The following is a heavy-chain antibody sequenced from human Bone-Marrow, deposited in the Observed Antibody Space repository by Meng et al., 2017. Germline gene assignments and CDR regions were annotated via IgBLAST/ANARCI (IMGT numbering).Heavy chain of an antibody. CDR2: IYYSGST. V-gene: IGHV4-61*01. J-gene: IGHJ4*02. D-gene: IGHD6-6*01. Sequence: QVQLQESGPRLVGPSETLSLTCTVSGGSVSSGSYYWSWIRQPPGKGLEWIGHIYYSGSTNYNPSLKSRVTISVDTSKNQFSLKLSSVTAADTAVYFCARSSTSPASYFFDYWGQGTLVTVSS. CDR3: ARSSTSPASYFFDY. CDR1: GGSVSSGSYY.